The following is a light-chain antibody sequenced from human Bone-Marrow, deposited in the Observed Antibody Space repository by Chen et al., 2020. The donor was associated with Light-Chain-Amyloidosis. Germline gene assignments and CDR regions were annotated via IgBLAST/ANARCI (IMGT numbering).Light chain of an antibody. CDR3: AAWDGSLSGYV. CDR1: RSNIGIIY. Sequence: QSGLTQPPSASGTPGRRVPISGPGARSNIGIIYVSGYQHFPGAAPNLLIHRINQRPPGVPDRFSASKSGPSAFRAISGLRSEDEADYYCAAWDGSLSGYVFGTGTKVIVL. V-gene: IGLV1-47*01. CDR2: RIN. J-gene: IGLJ1*01.